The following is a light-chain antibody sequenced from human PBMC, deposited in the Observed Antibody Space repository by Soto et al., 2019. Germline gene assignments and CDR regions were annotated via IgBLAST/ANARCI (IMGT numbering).Light chain of an antibody. CDR3: QSYDTRLSGVI. CDR2: ADN. J-gene: IGLJ2*01. CDR1: SSNIGAGYD. Sequence: QSVLTQTPSVSGALGQKITMSCPRSSSNIGAGYDVHWYQQFPGAAPRLLIYADNNRPSGVPDRFSASKSGTSASLAITGLQGEDEANYFCQSYDTRLSGVIFGAGTQLTVL. V-gene: IGLV1-40*01.